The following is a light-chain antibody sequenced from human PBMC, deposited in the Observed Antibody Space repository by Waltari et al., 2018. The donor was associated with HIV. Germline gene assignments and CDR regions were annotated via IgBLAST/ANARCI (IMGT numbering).Light chain of an antibody. CDR3: QQYNSFPLT. CDR2: KAS. V-gene: IGKV1-5*03. CDR1: QSLATW. J-gene: IGKJ4*01. Sequence: DIQMTQSPSTLSASVRDRVTLTCRASQSLATWLAWYQQKPGKAPKLLIYKASNTENGVPSRFSGSGSGTEFTLTISSLQPDDFATYYCQQYNSFPLTFGGGTKVEI.